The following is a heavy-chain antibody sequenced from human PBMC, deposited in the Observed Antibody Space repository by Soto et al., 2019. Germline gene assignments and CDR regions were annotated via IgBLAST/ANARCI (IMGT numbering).Heavy chain of an antibody. Sequence: SETLSLTCSVSGDSISTVDYFWAWIRQPPGQALEYIGYIYKSTTTYYNPSFESRVAISLDTSKSQFSLNVTSVTAADTAVYFCARGRYCLAGRCFPNWFDSWGQGTLVTVSS. CDR2: IYKSTTT. D-gene: IGHD2-15*01. CDR1: GDSISTVDYF. V-gene: IGHV4-30-4*01. J-gene: IGHJ5*01. CDR3: ARGRYCLAGRCFPNWFDS.